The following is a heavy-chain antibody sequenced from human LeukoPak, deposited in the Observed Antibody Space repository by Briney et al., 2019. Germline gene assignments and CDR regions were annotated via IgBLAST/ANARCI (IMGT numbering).Heavy chain of an antibody. D-gene: IGHD6-13*01. CDR2: VNHRGSS. CDR1: GGSLSGYY. J-gene: IGHJ4*02. Sequence: ASESLSLTCAVYGGSLSGYYWSWIRQSPGKALEWIGEVNHRGSSNYNPSLNSRVIISVDTSKNQISLKVNSVTAADTAVYYCARGSSWYQTNFDYWGQGTLVTVSS. CDR3: ARGSSWYQTNFDY. V-gene: IGHV4-34*01.